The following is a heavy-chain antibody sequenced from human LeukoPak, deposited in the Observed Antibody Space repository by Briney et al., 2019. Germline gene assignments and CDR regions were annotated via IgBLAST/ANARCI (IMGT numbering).Heavy chain of an antibody. V-gene: IGHV1-46*01. J-gene: IGHJ3*02. CDR1: GYTFTSYY. D-gene: IGHD1-26*01. Sequence: PWASVKVSCKASGYTFTSYYMHWVRQAPGQGLEWMGIINPSGGSTSYAQKFQGRVTMTRDTSTSTVYMELSSLRSEDTAVYYCATPTGSYWGHDAFDIWGQGTMVTVSS. CDR2: INPSGGST. CDR3: ATPTGSYWGHDAFDI.